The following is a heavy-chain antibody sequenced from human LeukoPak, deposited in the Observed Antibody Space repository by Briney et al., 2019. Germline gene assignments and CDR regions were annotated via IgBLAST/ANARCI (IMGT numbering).Heavy chain of an antibody. CDR1: GYTFTSYA. CDR3: ARDVYSSSWYDHYYYYYYMDV. Sequence: ASVKVSCKASGYTFTSYAMHWVRQAPGQRLEWMGWINAANGDTKYSQEFQGRVTITRDTSANTAYMELSSLRSDDTAVYYCARDVYSSSWYDHYYYYYYMDVWGKGTTVTVSS. D-gene: IGHD6-13*01. J-gene: IGHJ6*03. CDR2: INAANGDT. V-gene: IGHV1-3*01.